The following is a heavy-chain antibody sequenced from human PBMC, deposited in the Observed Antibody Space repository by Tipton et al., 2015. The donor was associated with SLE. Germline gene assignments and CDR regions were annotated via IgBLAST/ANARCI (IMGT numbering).Heavy chain of an antibody. CDR3: ARDVGVDGGRGWFDP. Sequence: SLRLSCAASGFTVSSNYMSWVRQAPGKGLEWVAVIWYDGSNKYYADSVKGRFTISRDNSKNTLYLQMNSLRAEDTAVYYCARDVGVDGGRGWFDPWGQGTLVTVSS. J-gene: IGHJ5*02. CDR1: GFTVSSNY. D-gene: IGHD2-15*01. CDR2: IWYDGSNK. V-gene: IGHV3-33*08.